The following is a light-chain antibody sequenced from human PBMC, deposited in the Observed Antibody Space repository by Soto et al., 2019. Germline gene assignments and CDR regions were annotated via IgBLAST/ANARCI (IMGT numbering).Light chain of an antibody. CDR1: TSDFGDDKY. V-gene: IGLV2-14*01. CDR3: GSLTTTRIWV. Sequence: QSALTQPASVSGSPGQSITMSCTGSTSDFGDDKYVSWYQQQPGKGPNLLIYGVTNRPSGVSNRFSGSKSDNTASLTISGLQVEDEADYFCGSLTTTRIWVFGGGTKVTVL. J-gene: IGLJ3*02. CDR2: GVT.